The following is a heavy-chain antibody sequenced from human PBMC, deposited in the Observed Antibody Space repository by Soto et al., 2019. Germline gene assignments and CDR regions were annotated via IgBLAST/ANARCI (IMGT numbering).Heavy chain of an antibody. J-gene: IGHJ4*02. D-gene: IGHD3-22*01. V-gene: IGHV1-24*01. CDR3: ATDAGKTYYDSSGYYYASFDY. CDR1: GYTLTELS. Sequence: ASVKVSCKVSGYTLTELSMHWVRQAPGKGREWMGGFDPEDGETIYAQKFQGRVTMTEDTSTDTAYMELSSLRSEDTAVYYCATDAGKTYYDSSGYYYASFDYWGQGXLVTVSS. CDR2: FDPEDGET.